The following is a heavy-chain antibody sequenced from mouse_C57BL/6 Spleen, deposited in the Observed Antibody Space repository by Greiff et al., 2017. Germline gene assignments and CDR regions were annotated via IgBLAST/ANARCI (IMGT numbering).Heavy chain of an antibody. V-gene: IGHV5-6*01. CDR1: GFTFSSYG. Sequence: EVMLVESGGDLVKPGGSLKLSCAASGFTFSSYGMSWVRQTPDKRLEWVATISSGGSYTYYPDSVKGRFTIYRDNAKNTLYLQMSSLKSEDTAMYYCARGGYDDWYFDVWGTGTTVTVSS. CDR3: ARGGYDDWYFDV. J-gene: IGHJ1*03. CDR2: ISSGGSYT. D-gene: IGHD2-2*01.